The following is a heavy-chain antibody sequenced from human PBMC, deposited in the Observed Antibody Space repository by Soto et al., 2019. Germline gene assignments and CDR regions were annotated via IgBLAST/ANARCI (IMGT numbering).Heavy chain of an antibody. V-gene: IGHV3-53*01. Sequence: GGSLRLSSAAYGFTVSSNYMSWVRQAPGKGLEWGSVTYSGGSTYYADSVRGRFTISRDNSKNTLDPQMNSLGAEDADVYYSANGAIAFGGVIVIPSHRLFDFWGRGTLVTVSS. CDR1: GFTVSSNY. CDR2: TYSGGST. D-gene: IGHD3-16*02. CDR3: ANGAIAFGGVIVIPSHRLFDF. J-gene: IGHJ4*02.